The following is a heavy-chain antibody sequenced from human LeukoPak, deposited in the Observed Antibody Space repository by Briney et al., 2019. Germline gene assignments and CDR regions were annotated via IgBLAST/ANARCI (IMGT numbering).Heavy chain of an antibody. CDR2: ISSSGSTI. J-gene: IGHJ5*02. V-gene: IGHV3-11*01. CDR3: ARGLGYCSSTSCYGGWFDP. CDR1: GFTFSDYY. D-gene: IGHD2-2*01. Sequence: GGSLRLSCAASGFTFSDYYMSWIRQAPGKGLEWVSYISSSGSTIYYADSVKGRFTISRDNAKNSLYLQMNSLRAEDTAVYYCARGLGYCSSTSCYGGWFDPWGQGTLVTVSS.